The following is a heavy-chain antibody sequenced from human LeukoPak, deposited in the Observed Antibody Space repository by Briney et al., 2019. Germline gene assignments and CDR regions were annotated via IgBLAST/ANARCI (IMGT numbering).Heavy chain of an antibody. CDR1: GGSISSYY. CDR2: IYYSGST. D-gene: IGHD3-10*01. Sequence: KPSETLSLTCTVSGGSISSYYWSWIRQPPGKGLEWIGYIYYSGSTNYNPSLKSRVTISVDTSKNQFSLKLSSVTAADTAVYCCARAAMVRGVTGWFDPWGQGTLVTVSS. V-gene: IGHV4-59*01. J-gene: IGHJ5*02. CDR3: ARAAMVRGVTGWFDP.